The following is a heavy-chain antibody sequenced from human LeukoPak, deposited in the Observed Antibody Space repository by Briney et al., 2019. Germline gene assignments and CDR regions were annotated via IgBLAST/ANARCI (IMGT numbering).Heavy chain of an antibody. Sequence: GGSLRLSCAASGFTFSSHDMNWVRQAPGKGLEWVSSITTATTSYIYYADSVKGRFTISRDDAKNSLYLQMDSLRAEDTAVYYCARDYGGPHYFDYWGQGTLVTVSS. D-gene: IGHD2-15*01. CDR1: GFTFSSHD. CDR2: ITTATTSYI. V-gene: IGHV3-21*01. J-gene: IGHJ4*02. CDR3: ARDYGGPHYFDY.